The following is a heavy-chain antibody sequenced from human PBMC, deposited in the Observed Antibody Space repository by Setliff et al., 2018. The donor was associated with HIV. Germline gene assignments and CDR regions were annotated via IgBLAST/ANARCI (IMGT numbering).Heavy chain of an antibody. J-gene: IGHJ5*02. D-gene: IGHD3-10*01. CDR2: IHYNGIT. CDR3: ARTKGGSKHGSFWDS. Sequence: KSSETLSLTCTVSGDSINTDGLYWTWIRQHPATGLEWIGYIHYNGITYYNPSLESRVSISVDLSKNQFSLKLNSVTVADTAVYYCARTKGGSKHGSFWDSWGQGILVTVS. CDR1: GDSINTDGLY. V-gene: IGHV4-31*03.